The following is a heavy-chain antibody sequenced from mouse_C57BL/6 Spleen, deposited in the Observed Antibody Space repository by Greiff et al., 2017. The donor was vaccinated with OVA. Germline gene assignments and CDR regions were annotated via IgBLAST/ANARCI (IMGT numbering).Heavy chain of an antibody. Sequence: EVKLVESGGGLVKPGGSLKLSCAASGFTFSSYAMSWVRQTPEKRLEWVATISDGGSYTYYPDNVKGRFTISRDNAKNNLYLQMSHLKSEDTAMYYCARDRGYDGYCFDYWGQGTTLTVSS. CDR2: ISDGGSYT. V-gene: IGHV5-4*01. J-gene: IGHJ2*01. CDR3: ARDRGYDGYCFDY. CDR1: GFTFSSYA. D-gene: IGHD2-3*01.